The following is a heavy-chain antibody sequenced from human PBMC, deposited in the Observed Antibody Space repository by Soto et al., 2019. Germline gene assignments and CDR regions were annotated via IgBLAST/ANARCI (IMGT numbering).Heavy chain of an antibody. CDR3: ARDKSTVTTSREGWFDP. D-gene: IGHD4-17*01. Sequence: PSETLSLTCDVSGDTISSGDYYWSWIRQPPGKGLEWIGYIYYSGSTYYNPSLKSRVTISVDTSKNQFSLKLSSVTAADTAVYYCARDKSTVTTSREGWFDPWGQGTLVTVSS. CDR2: IYYSGST. V-gene: IGHV4-30-4*01. J-gene: IGHJ5*02. CDR1: GDTISSGDYY.